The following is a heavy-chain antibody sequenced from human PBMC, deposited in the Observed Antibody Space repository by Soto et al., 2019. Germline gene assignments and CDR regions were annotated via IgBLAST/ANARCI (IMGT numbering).Heavy chain of an antibody. Sequence: GASVKVSCKASGGTFSSYAISWVRQAPGQGLEWMGGIIPIFGTANYAQKFQGRVTITADESTSTAYMELSSLRSEDTAVYYCARHDRRENYYDSSGYYPYFDYWGQGTLVTVSS. J-gene: IGHJ4*02. D-gene: IGHD3-22*01. V-gene: IGHV1-69*13. CDR1: GGTFSSYA. CDR3: ARHDRRENYYDSSGYYPYFDY. CDR2: IIPIFGTA.